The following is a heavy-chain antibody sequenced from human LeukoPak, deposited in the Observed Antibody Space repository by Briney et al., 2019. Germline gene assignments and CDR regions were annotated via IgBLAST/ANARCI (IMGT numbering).Heavy chain of an antibody. D-gene: IGHD6-13*01. CDR1: GFTFSSYA. J-gene: IGHJ4*02. CDR3: AKGYSSSWYPPGFDY. CDR2: ISWNSGSI. Sequence: GGSLRLSCAASGFTFSSYAMHWVRQAPGKGLEWVSGISWNSGSIGYADSVKGRFTISRDNAKNSLYLQMNSLRAEDTALYYCAKGYSSSWYPPGFDYWGQGTLVTVSS. V-gene: IGHV3-9*01.